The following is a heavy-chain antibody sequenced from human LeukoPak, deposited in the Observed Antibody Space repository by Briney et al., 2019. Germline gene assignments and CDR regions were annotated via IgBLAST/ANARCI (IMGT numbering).Heavy chain of an antibody. CDR1: AGSISSYY. Sequence: PSETLSLTCTVSAGSISSYYWSWIRQPPGKGLEWIGYIYYSGSSNYNPSLKSRVTISVDTSKNQFSLKLSSVTAADTAVYYCARRGVMGAFDIWGQGTMVTVSS. CDR2: IYYSGSS. J-gene: IGHJ3*02. D-gene: IGHD3-16*01. CDR3: ARRGVMGAFDI. V-gene: IGHV4-59*01.